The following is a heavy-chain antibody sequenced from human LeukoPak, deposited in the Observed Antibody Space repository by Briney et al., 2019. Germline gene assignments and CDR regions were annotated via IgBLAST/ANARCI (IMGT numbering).Heavy chain of an antibody. V-gene: IGHV4-59*12. J-gene: IGHJ4*02. CDR1: GGSISSYY. CDR2: INHRRST. Sequence: PSETLSLTCTVSGGSISSYYWSWIRQPPGEGLEWIGEINHRRSTNYNPSLKSRVTISVDTSKNQFSLKMSSVTAADTAVYYCARVDDYWSQGTLVTVSS. CDR3: ARVDDY.